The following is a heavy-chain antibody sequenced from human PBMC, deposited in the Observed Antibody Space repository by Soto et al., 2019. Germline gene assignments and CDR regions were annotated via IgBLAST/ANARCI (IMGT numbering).Heavy chain of an antibody. J-gene: IGHJ4*02. CDR3: ARDYPNYYDNSGYWCYFDY. V-gene: IGHV4-31*03. CDR2: IASSGST. D-gene: IGHD3-22*01. Sequence: QVQLLESGPGLVNPAQTLSLTCTVSGGSINTGGYFWTWIRQHPGKGLEWIGYIASSGSTYYDPSLKGRLTMAEDTYANQFSLRLNYVADAVTAVYYCARDYPNYYDNSGYWCYFDYWGQGTLVTAS. CDR1: GGSINTGGYF.